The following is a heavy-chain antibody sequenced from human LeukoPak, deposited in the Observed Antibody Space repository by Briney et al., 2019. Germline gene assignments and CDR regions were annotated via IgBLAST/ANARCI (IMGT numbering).Heavy chain of an antibody. CDR3: ARDAYYYDRLFDY. J-gene: IGHJ4*02. D-gene: IGHD3-22*01. V-gene: IGHV3-21*01. Sequence: GGSLRLSCAASGFTFSSYSMNWVRQAPGKGLEWVSSISSSSSYIYYADSVKGRFTISRDNAKNSLYLQMNSLRAEGTAVYYCARDAYYYDRLFDYWGQGTLVTVSS. CDR2: ISSSSSYI. CDR1: GFTFSSYS.